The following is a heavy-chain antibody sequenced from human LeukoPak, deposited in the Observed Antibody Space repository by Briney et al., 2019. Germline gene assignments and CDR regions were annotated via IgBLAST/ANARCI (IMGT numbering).Heavy chain of an antibody. Sequence: PGGSLRLSCAASGFTFSSYAMSWVRQAPGKGLEWVSAISGSGGSTYYADSVKGRFTISRDNSKNTLYLQMNSLRAEDTAVYYCALLPVYDFWSGYYSSGGYYGMDVWGQGTTVTVSS. V-gene: IGHV3-23*01. CDR3: ALLPVYDFWSGYYSSGGYYGMDV. CDR1: GFTFSSYA. CDR2: ISGSGGST. D-gene: IGHD3-3*01. J-gene: IGHJ6*02.